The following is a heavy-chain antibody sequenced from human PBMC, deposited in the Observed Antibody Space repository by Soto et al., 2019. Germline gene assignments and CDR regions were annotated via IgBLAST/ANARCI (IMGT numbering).Heavy chain of an antibody. D-gene: IGHD3-10*01. CDR3: ARSAPRPYYGSGSYHNWFDH. J-gene: IGHJ5*02. V-gene: IGHV1-69*02. CDR1: GGTFSSYT. Sequence: QVQLVQSGAEVKKPGSSVKVSCTASGGTFSSYTISWVRQAPGQGLEWMGRIIPILGIANYAQKFQGRVTITADKSTSTAYMELSSLRSEDTAVYYCARSAPRPYYGSGSYHNWFDHWGQGTLVTVSS. CDR2: IIPILGIA.